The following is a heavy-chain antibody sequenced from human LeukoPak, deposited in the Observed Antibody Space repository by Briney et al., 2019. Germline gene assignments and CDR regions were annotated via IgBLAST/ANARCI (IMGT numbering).Heavy chain of an antibody. J-gene: IGHJ4*02. CDR2: ISSSGSHI. D-gene: IGHD6-13*01. Sequence: GGSLRLSCTASGFTFRSYSMSWIRQAPGKGLEWVSYISSSGSHIHYADSVKGRFTISRDNAEDSLYLQMSSLRAEDTAVYYCARRPYSNSWHYFDYWGQGTLVTVSS. CDR1: GFTFRSYS. V-gene: IGHV3-21*05. CDR3: ARRPYSNSWHYFDY.